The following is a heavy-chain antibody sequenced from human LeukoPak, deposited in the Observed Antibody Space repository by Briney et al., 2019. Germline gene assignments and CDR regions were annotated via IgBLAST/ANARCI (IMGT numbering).Heavy chain of an antibody. CDR3: AKEVVPAAMIDYGMDV. V-gene: IGHV3-30*18. CDR1: GFTFSYYG. Sequence: PGGSLRLSCAASGFTFSYYGMHWVRQAPGKGLEWVAVISYDGSNKYYADSVKGRFTISSDDSRNTLYLQMNSLSAEDTAVYYCAKEVVPAAMIDYGMDVWGQGTTVTVSS. D-gene: IGHD2-2*01. CDR2: ISYDGSNK. J-gene: IGHJ6*02.